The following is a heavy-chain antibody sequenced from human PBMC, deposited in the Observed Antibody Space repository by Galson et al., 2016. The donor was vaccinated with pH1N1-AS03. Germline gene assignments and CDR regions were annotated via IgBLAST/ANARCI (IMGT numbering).Heavy chain of an antibody. J-gene: IGHJ4*01. V-gene: IGHV1-3*04. CDR3: AKVGIEISSGWYGRFDY. Sequence: SVKVSCKASGYSFISYATHWVRQAPGQRPEWMGWLNTGTGDTIYSQKFQDRVTITRDTSASTAYMELSRLRSEDTAVYYCAKVGIEISSGWYGRFDYWGHGTLVTVSS. CDR1: GYSFISYA. D-gene: IGHD6-19*01. CDR2: LNTGTGDT.